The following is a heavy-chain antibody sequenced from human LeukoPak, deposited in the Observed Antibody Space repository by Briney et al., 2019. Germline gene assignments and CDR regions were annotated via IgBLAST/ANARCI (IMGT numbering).Heavy chain of an antibody. CDR2: VIPIFGTA. V-gene: IGHV1-69*13. Sequence: GASVKVSCKASGGTFSSYAISWVRQAPGQGLEWMGGVIPIFGTANYAQKFQGRVTITADESTSTAYMELSSLRSEDTAVYYCARPRYYYDSSGYYHPLCYWGQGTLVTVSS. CDR1: GGTFSSYA. D-gene: IGHD3-22*01. J-gene: IGHJ4*02. CDR3: ARPRYYYDSSGYYHPLCY.